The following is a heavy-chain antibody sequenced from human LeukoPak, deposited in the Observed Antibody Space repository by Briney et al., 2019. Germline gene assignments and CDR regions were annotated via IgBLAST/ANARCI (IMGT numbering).Heavy chain of an antibody. CDR2: ISYHGTKK. CDR1: RFTFSDYA. CDR3: ARVFTDGSNWHDAFDT. Sequence: QAGQSLRLSCAASRFTFSDYAIHWVRQAPGKGLEWVAVISYHGTKKYYAESVKDRFTISRDNSKNTLYLHMTSLRAEDTAVYYCARVFTDGSNWHDAFDTWGQGTMLIVSS. J-gene: IGHJ3*02. D-gene: IGHD6-13*01. V-gene: IGHV3-30*04.